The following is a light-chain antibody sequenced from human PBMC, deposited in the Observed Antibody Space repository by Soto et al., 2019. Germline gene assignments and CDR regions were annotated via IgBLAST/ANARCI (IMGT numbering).Light chain of an antibody. V-gene: IGLV2-11*01. CDR3: CSYAGSYNYV. CDR2: DVS. CDR1: SSVIGGYNY. Sequence: QSVLTQPRSVSGSPGQSGTISCTGTSSVIGGYNYVSWYQQHPGKAPKLMIYDVSKRPSGVPDRFSGSKSGNTASLTISGLQAEDEADYYCCSYAGSYNYVFGTGTKVTVL. J-gene: IGLJ1*01.